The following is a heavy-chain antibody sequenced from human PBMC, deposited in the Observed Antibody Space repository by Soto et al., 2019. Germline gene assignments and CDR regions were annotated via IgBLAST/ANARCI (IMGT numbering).Heavy chain of an antibody. CDR3: ARGGALSTSWYWGDGLDS. Sequence: QVQLEQSGSEVQKSGSSVKVSCKASGYSFSSHAITWVRQDPGQGLEWMGGIIPVFGTPTYAQKFQGRLTISADKSTNTISLELRSLRSEDTAVYYCARGGALSTSWYWGDGLDSWGQGTQVTVSS. CDR1: GYSFSSHA. J-gene: IGHJ4*02. D-gene: IGHD6-13*01. V-gene: IGHV1-69*06. CDR2: IIPVFGTP.